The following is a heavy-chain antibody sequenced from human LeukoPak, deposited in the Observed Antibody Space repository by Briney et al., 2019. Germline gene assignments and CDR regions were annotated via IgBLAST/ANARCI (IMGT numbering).Heavy chain of an antibody. CDR2: ISYDGSNK. CDR3: ARDSDETFDI. D-gene: IGHD3-10*01. J-gene: IGHJ3*02. Sequence: PGGSLRLSCAASGFTFSSYAMHWVRQAPGKGLEWVAVISYDGSNKYCADSVKGRFTISRDNSKNTLYLQMNSLRAEDTAVYYCARDSDETFDIWGQGTMVTVSS. CDR1: GFTFSSYA. V-gene: IGHV3-30-3*01.